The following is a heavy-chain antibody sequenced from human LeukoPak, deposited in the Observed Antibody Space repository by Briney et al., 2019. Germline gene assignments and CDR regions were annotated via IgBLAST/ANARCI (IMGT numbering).Heavy chain of an antibody. CDR2: ISSTSSSI. V-gene: IGHV3-21*01. Sequence: PGRSLRLSCAASGFTFSGYSMSWVRQAPGKGLEWVSSISSTSSSIYYADSVKGRFTISRDNAKNSLYLQMNSLGAEDTAVYYCARVFWGGPHYYFDYCGQGTLVTVSS. CDR1: GFTFSGYS. D-gene: IGHD3-3*01. CDR3: ARVFWGGPHYYFDY. J-gene: IGHJ4*02.